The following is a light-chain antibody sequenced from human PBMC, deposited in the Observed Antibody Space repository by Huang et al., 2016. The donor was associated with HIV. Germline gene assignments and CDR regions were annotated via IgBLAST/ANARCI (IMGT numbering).Light chain of an antibody. CDR1: QSLLHSNGYNY. CDR3: MQALQTELT. V-gene: IGKV2-28*01. J-gene: IGKJ4*01. Sequence: DIVMTQSPLSLPVTPGEPASISCSSSQSLLHSNGYNYLDWYLQKPGQSPQLLIYLGSNRASGVPDRFSASGSGTDFTLKISRVEAEDVGVYYCMQALQTELTFGGGTKVEIK. CDR2: LGS.